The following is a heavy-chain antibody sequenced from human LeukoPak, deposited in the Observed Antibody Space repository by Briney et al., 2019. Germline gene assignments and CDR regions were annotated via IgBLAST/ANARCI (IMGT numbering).Heavy chain of an antibody. CDR1: GGTFSSYA. Sequence: SVKVSCKASGGTFSSYAISWVRQAPGQGLEWMGGIIPIFGTANYAQKFQGRVTITTDESTSTAYMELSSLRSEDTAVYYCAKEGGYNYGYLDYWGQGTLVTVSS. CDR2: IIPIFGTA. J-gene: IGHJ4*02. D-gene: IGHD5-18*01. V-gene: IGHV1-69*05. CDR3: AKEGGYNYGYLDY.